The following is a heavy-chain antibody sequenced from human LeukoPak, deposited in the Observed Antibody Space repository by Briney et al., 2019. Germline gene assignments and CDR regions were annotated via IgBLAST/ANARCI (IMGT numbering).Heavy chain of an antibody. J-gene: IGHJ3*02. CDR2: IVVGSGVT. CDR1: GISFMSSA. CDR3: AAEKRLYCSGGACYPDAFDI. Sequence: GASVKVSCKASGISFMSSAVQWVRQARGQRLEWIGWIVVGSGVTNYAQKFLERVTITRDMSTSTVFMELSSLRSEDTALYYCAAEKRLYCSGGACYPDAFDIWGQGPMVAVSS. D-gene: IGHD2-15*01. V-gene: IGHV1-58*01.